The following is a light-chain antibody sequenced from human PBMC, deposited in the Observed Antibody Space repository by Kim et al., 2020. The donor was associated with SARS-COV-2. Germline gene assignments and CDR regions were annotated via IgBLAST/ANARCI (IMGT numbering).Light chain of an antibody. CDR2: EVS. CDR1: SSDVGSYNL. Sequence: SITLSCTGTSSDVGSYNLVSWYQQHPGKAPKLMIYEVSKRPSGVSNRFSGSKSGNTASLTISGLQAEDEADYYCCSYAGSSTFYVFGTGTKVTVL. CDR3: CSYAGSSTFYV. J-gene: IGLJ1*01. V-gene: IGLV2-23*02.